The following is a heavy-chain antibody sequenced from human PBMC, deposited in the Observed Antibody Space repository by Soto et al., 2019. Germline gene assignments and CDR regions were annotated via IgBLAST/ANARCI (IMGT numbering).Heavy chain of an antibody. CDR3: ARDLEGSSGHYGMDV. CDR1: GYTLTSYG. D-gene: IGHD6-25*01. CDR2: ISAYNGNT. J-gene: IGHJ6*02. Sequence: QVQLVQSGAEVKKPGASVKVSCKASGYTLTSYGISWVRQAPGQGLEWMGWISAYNGNTNYAQKLQGRVTMTTDTSMSKAYMEVRSLRSDDTAVYYCARDLEGSSGHYGMDVWGQGTTVTVSS. V-gene: IGHV1-18*01.